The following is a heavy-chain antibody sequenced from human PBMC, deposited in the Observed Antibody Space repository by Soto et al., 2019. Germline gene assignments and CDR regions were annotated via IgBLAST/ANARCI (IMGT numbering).Heavy chain of an antibody. V-gene: IGHV3-43D*04. CDR3: AKPAARNRWYSMEV. CDR1: GFTFDDYA. D-gene: IGHD6-13*01. CDR2: ISWDGGST. J-gene: IGHJ6*02. Sequence: GGSLRLSCAASGFTFDDYAMHWGRQAPGKGLEWVSLISWDGGSTYYADSVNGRFTISRDNSKNSLYLQMNSLRAEDTALDYCAKPAARNRWYSMEVWSQGTTITASS.